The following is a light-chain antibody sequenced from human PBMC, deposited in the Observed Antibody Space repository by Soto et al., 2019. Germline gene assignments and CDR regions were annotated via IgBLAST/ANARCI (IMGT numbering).Light chain of an antibody. V-gene: IGLV2-14*01. CDR2: EVT. J-gene: IGLJ2*01. Sequence: QSALTQPASVSGSPGQSITISCTGSSSXXGAYNYVSWYQQHPGKAPRLMIYEVTNRPSGVSNRFSGSKSGNTASLTISGLRAEDEADYYCSSYTSGSTLVVFGGGTKLTVL. CDR3: SSYTSGSTLVV. CDR1: SSXXGAYNY.